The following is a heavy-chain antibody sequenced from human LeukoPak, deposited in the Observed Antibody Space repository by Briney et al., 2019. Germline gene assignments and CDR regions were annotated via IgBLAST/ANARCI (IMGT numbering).Heavy chain of an antibody. J-gene: IGHJ4*02. CDR2: VSHGGART. CDR3: AKKGGYNSGPDYFDC. CDR1: GFSISNYD. V-gene: IGHV3-23*01. D-gene: IGHD5-18*01. Sequence: PGGSLRLSCVASGFSISNYDINWVRRAPGKGLEWVSAVSHGGARTYYADSVKGRFTISSDGSRNTLFLQMNSLRAEDTAVYYCAKKGGYNSGPDYFDCWGQGTLVTVSS.